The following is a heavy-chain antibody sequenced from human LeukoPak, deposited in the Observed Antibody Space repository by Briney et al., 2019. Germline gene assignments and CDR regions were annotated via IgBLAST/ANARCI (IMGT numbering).Heavy chain of an antibody. CDR2: ISAYNGNT. V-gene: IGHV1-18*01. Sequence: ASVKVSCKASGYTFTSYGISWVRQAPGQGLEWMGWISAYNGNTNYAQKLQGRVTMTTDTSTSTAYMELRSLRSDDTAVYYCARPHCSSTSCYPGYWGQGTLVTVSS. D-gene: IGHD2-2*01. CDR1: GYTFTSYG. CDR3: ARPHCSSTSCYPGY. J-gene: IGHJ4*02.